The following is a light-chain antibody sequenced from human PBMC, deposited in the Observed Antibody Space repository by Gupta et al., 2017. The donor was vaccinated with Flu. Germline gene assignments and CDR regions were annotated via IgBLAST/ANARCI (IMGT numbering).Light chain of an antibody. J-gene: IGLJ2*01. Sequence: ITISCIGSSSDVGGYDLVSWYQQHPGKAPKLMIYDVIKRPSGVSDRFSGSKSANTAYLTLSGLQAEDEAEYYCCSYAGTTSHVVFGGGTKLTVL. V-gene: IGLV2-23*02. CDR2: DVI. CDR1: SSDVGGYDL. CDR3: CSYAGTTSHVV.